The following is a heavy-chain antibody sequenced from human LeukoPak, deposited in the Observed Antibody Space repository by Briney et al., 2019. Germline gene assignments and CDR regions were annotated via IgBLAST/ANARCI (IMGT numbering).Heavy chain of an antibody. V-gene: IGHV3-23*01. CDR3: AKDQDANYFDY. Sequence: GGSLRLSCAASGFTFTVYWMTWVRQAPGKGLEWVSAISASGGSTYYADSVKGRFNISRDNSKNTLYLQMNSLRAEDTAVYYCAKDQDANYFDYWGQGTLVTVSS. D-gene: IGHD2-8*01. J-gene: IGHJ4*02. CDR2: ISASGGST. CDR1: GFTFTVYW.